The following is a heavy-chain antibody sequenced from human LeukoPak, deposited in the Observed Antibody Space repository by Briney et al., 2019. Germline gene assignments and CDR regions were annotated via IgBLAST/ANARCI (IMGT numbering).Heavy chain of an antibody. Sequence: GSLRLSCAASGFTFSDYYMSWIRQAPGKGLEWVSYISSSGSTIYYADSVKGRFTISRDNSKNTLYLQMNRLRAEDTAVYYCARDPNGDYVGAFDILGQGAMVTVSS. CDR3: ARDPNGDYVGAFDI. J-gene: IGHJ3*02. CDR2: ISSSGSTI. D-gene: IGHD4-17*01. V-gene: IGHV3-11*01. CDR1: GFTFSDYY.